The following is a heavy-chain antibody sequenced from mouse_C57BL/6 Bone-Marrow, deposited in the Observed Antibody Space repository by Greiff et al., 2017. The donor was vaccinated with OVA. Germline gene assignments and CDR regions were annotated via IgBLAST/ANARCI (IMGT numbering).Heavy chain of an antibody. V-gene: IGHV5-12*01. D-gene: IGHD2-1*01. Sequence: EVKLVESGGGLVQPGGSLKLSCAASGFTFSDYYMYWVRQTPEKRLEWVAYISNGGGSTYYPDTVKGRFTISSDNAKNTLYLQMSRLKSEDTAMYYCARHDGNYWYFDVWGTGTTVTVSS. CDR3: ARHDGNYWYFDV. J-gene: IGHJ1*03. CDR2: ISNGGGST. CDR1: GFTFSDYY.